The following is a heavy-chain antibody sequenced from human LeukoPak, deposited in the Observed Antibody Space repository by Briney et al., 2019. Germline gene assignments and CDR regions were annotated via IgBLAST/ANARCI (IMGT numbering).Heavy chain of an antibody. CDR2: IYPGDSDT. CDR3: ARVRIVGAAFFDY. Sequence: GESLKISFKGSGYRFTSYWIGWVRPMPGKGLEWMGIIYPGDSDTRYSPSFQGQVTISADKSISTAYLQWSSLKASDTAMYYCARVRIVGAAFFDYWGQGTLVTVSS. J-gene: IGHJ4*02. D-gene: IGHD1-26*01. V-gene: IGHV5-51*01. CDR1: GYRFTSYW.